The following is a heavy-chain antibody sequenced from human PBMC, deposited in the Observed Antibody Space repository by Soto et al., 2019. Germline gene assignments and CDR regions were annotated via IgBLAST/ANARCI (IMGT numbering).Heavy chain of an antibody. CDR3: TRANWYSEY. CDR2: IYYNGNT. CDR1: GGSISNHY. Sequence: QVQLQESGPGLVKPSETLSLTCTVSGGSISNHYWSWIRQPPGKGLEWIGYIYYNGNTNYNPSLTRRGSTSVDTSKNQLSLKLSSVTAADTAVYYCTRANWYSEYWGQGTMVTVSS. V-gene: IGHV4-59*11. J-gene: IGHJ4*02. D-gene: IGHD7-27*01.